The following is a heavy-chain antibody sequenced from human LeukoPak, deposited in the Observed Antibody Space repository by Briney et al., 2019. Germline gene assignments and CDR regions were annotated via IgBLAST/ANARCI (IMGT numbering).Heavy chain of an antibody. V-gene: IGHV3-21*01. J-gene: IGHJ5*02. CDR2: ISSSSSYI. CDR1: GFTFSSYS. D-gene: IGHD2-2*01. CDR3: ARDHAVVPAAMEGLNWFDP. Sequence: GGSLRLSCAASGFTFSSYSMNWVRQAPGKGLEWVSSISSSSSYIYYADSVKGRFTISRDNAKNSLYLQMNSLRAEDKAVYYCARDHAVVPAAMEGLNWFDPWGQGTLVTVSS.